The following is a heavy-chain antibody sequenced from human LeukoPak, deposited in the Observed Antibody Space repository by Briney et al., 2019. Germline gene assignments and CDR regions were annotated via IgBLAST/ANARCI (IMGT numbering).Heavy chain of an antibody. CDR2: IGGSNGIT. Sequence: PGGSLRLSCVGSGFTFRSHAMSWVRQAPGKGLEWVSVIGGSNGITFYVGSVKGRFTISRDNSKDTLYLQMNSLRAEDTAVYYCARNENSGWGYFDYWGQGTLVTVSS. D-gene: IGHD5-12*01. J-gene: IGHJ4*02. CDR1: GFTFRSHA. V-gene: IGHV3-23*01. CDR3: ARNENSGWGYFDY.